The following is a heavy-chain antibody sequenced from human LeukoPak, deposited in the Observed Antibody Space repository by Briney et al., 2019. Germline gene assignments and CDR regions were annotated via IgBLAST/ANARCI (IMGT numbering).Heavy chain of an antibody. V-gene: IGHV3-23*01. Sequence: GFLRLSFAASGFTFSSYSMGWVRQAPGKGLGWVLVNSNSVGGTFYADSVKGRFTISRDNSKNTLYLQMNSLRAEDTAVYYCAKRASGSGTSLYYFDYWGQGTLVTVSS. J-gene: IGHJ4*02. D-gene: IGHD3-10*01. CDR1: GFTFSSYS. CDR2: NSNSVGGT. CDR3: AKRASGSGTSLYYFDY.